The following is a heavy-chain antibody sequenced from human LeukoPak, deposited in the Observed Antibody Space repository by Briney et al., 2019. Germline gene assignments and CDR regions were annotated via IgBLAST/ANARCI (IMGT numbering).Heavy chain of an antibody. V-gene: IGHV4-4*02. Sequence: PSETLSLTCAVSGGSINSNNWWSWVRQPPGKGLEWIGEIYRTGSTNYNPSLKSRVTISIDKSKNQFSLKLTSVTAADTAVYYCARGEAMIVVVWGQGTLVTVSS. CDR1: GGSINSNNW. J-gene: IGHJ4*02. CDR3: ARGEAMIVVV. CDR2: IYRTGST. D-gene: IGHD3-22*01.